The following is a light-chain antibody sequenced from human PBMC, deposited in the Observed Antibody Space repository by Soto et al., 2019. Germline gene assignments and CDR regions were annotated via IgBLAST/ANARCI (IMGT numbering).Light chain of an antibody. CDR3: QQYNSYSLT. V-gene: IGKV1-5*03. CDR1: QSISSW. Sequence: DIHMTQSPSTLSASVGDRVTITCRASQSISSWLAWYQQKPGKAPKFLIYKASNLEVGVPSRFSGSGSGTEFALTISSLQPDDFATYYCQQYNSYSLTFGGGTKVDIK. CDR2: KAS. J-gene: IGKJ4*01.